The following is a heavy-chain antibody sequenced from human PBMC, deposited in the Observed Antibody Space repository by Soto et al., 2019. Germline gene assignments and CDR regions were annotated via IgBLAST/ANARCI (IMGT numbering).Heavy chain of an antibody. D-gene: IGHD6-19*01. CDR3: VKARIGWYLYYFDY. CDR1: GFIFNNYA. Sequence: DVKLLESGGGLVQPGGSLRLSCAASGFIFNNYAMNWVRQAPGKGLEWVSGISGSGGNTYYADSVKGRFAISRDKSNNTLYLQLSSLKAEDTAVYYCVKARIGWYLYYFDYWGQGTRVTVSS. J-gene: IGHJ4*02. CDR2: ISGSGGNT. V-gene: IGHV3-23*01.